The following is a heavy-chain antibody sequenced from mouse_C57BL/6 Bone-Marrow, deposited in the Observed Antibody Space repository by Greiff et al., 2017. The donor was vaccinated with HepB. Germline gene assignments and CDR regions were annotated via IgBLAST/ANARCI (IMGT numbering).Heavy chain of an antibody. Sequence: EVKLMESGGDLVKPGGSLKLSCAASGFTFSSYGMSWVRQTPDKRLEWVATISSGGSYTYYPDSVKGRFTISRDNAKNTLYLQMSSLKSEDTAMYYCARHCFDYWGQGTTLTVSS. V-gene: IGHV5-6*01. CDR1: GFTFSSYG. CDR2: ISSGGSYT. CDR3: ARHCFDY. J-gene: IGHJ2*01.